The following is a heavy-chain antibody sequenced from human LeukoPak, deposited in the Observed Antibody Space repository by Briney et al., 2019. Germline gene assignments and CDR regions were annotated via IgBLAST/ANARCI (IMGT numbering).Heavy chain of an antibody. D-gene: IGHD3-10*01. CDR1: GFTMSHYG. J-gene: IGHJ4*02. CDR2: IRSAVETT. V-gene: IGHV3-23*01. CDR3: AKDLRLGYYGSGSYSFDY. Sequence: PGGSLRLSCAASGFTMSHYGVSWVRQAPGKGLEWISGIRSAVETTHYADSVKGRFIISRDNSKNALSLQLNSLRPEDTALYYCAKDLRLGYYGSGSYSFDYWGQGTLVTVSS.